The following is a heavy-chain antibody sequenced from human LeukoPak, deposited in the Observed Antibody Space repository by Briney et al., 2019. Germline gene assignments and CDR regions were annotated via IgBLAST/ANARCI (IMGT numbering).Heavy chain of an antibody. V-gene: IGHV4-59*11. Sequence: KTSETLSLTCSVSGDSIRSHYCAWIRQPPGKGLEWIGHIYNSATTDYNPSFKSRVTISLDTSKKQFSLKMTSGTALDSAVYYCARGGEGYNDDAFEVWGLGTAVTVSS. D-gene: IGHD5-24*01. CDR3: ARGGEGYNDDAFEV. J-gene: IGHJ3*01. CDR2: IYNSATT. CDR1: GDSIRSHY.